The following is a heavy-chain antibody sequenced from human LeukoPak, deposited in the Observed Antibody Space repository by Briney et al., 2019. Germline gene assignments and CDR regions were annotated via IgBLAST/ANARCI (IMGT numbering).Heavy chain of an antibody. CDR1: GFTFSSYA. D-gene: IGHD3-10*01. CDR2: ISSSSSTI. Sequence: GGSLRLSCAASGFTFSSYAMNWVRQAPGKGLEWVSYISSSSSTIYYADSVKGRFTISRDNAKNSLYLQMNSLRAEDTAVYYCASGGSGSYDYWGQGTLVTVSS. J-gene: IGHJ4*02. CDR3: ASGGSGSYDY. V-gene: IGHV3-48*04.